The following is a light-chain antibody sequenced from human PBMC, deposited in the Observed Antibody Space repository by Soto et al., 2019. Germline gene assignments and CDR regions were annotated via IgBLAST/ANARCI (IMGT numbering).Light chain of an antibody. CDR3: QQYYSTPRT. CDR1: QSVLYSSNNKNY. Sequence: DIVMTQSPDSLAVSLGETATINCKSSQSVLYSSNNKNYLAWYQQKPGQPPKLLIYWASTRESGVPARFSGSGYGTDFTLTISSLQAEDVAIYYFQQYYSTPRTFGQGAKVEIK. J-gene: IGKJ1*01. CDR2: WAS. V-gene: IGKV4-1*01.